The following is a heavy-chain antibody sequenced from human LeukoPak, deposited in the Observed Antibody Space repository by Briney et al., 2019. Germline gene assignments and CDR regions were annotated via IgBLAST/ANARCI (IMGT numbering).Heavy chain of an antibody. J-gene: IGHJ4*02. CDR2: IYYTGGT. CDR1: GDSITSGSYY. CDR3: ARPTTVAGYFDY. Sequence: SQTLSLTCTVSGDSITSGSYYWAWIRQHPGKGLEWIGYIYYTGGTNYNPSLKSRVTISVDTSKNQFSLKLSSVTAADTAVYYCARPTTVAGYFDYWGQGTLVTVSS. V-gene: IGHV4-31*03. D-gene: IGHD4-17*01.